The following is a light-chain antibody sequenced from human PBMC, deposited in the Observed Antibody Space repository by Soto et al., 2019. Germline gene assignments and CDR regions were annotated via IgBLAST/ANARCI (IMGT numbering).Light chain of an antibody. V-gene: IGLV2-23*02. J-gene: IGLJ1*01. CDR1: SNNVGSHDL. CDR2: EVA. Sequence: QSVLTQPASVSGSPGQSITISCTGTSNNVGSHDLVSWYQQHPGKAPKLMISEVAKRPSGVSHRFSGSKSGNTASLTISGLQTEDEADYYCCSYSGPSAPYVFGTGTKLTVL. CDR3: CSYSGPSAPYV.